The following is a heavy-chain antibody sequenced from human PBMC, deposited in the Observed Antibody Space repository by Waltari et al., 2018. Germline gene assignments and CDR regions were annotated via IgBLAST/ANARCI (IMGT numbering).Heavy chain of an antibody. CDR3: ARDRGYCSSTSCYNWFDP. V-gene: IGHV4-4*07. J-gene: IGHJ5*02. CDR1: GGSISSYY. CDR2: IYTSGST. Sequence: QVQLQESGPGLVKPSATLSLTCTVSGGSISSYYWSWIRQPAGKGLEWIGRIYTSGSTNYNPSLKSRVTMSVDTSKNQFSLKLSSVTAADTAVYYCARDRGYCSSTSCYNWFDPWGQGTLVTVSS. D-gene: IGHD2-2*01.